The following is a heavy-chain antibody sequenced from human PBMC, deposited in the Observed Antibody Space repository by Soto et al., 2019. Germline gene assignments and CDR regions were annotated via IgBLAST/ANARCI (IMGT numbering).Heavy chain of an antibody. J-gene: IGHJ6*02. V-gene: IGHV3-15*01. Sequence: LRLSCAASGFTFSNAWMSWVRQAPGKGLEWVGRIKSKTDGGTTDYAAPVKGRFTISRDDSKNTLYLQMNSLKTEDTAVYYCTMCSTSCYNYYYYYGMDVWGQGTTVTVSS. CDR3: TMCSTSCYNYYYYYGMDV. D-gene: IGHD2-2*02. CDR2: IKSKTDGGTT. CDR1: GFTFSNAW.